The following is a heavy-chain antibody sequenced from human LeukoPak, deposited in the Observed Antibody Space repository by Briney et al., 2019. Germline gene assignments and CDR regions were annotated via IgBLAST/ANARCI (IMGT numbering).Heavy chain of an antibody. D-gene: IGHD1-1*01. J-gene: IGHJ4*02. CDR2: IRSNGDTT. V-gene: IGHV3-23*01. Sequence: GGSLRLSCTASGFTFSSLAMTWVRQAPGKGLEWVSTIRSNGDTTYNADSVKGRFTISRDNSKNTLYLELNSLRLEDTATFYCAKGQELDDGVFDSWGQGTMVTVSS. CDR1: GFTFSSLA. CDR3: AKGQELDDGVFDS.